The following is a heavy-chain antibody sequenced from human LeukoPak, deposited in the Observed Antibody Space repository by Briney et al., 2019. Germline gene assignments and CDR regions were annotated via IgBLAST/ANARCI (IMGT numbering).Heavy chain of an antibody. V-gene: IGHV1-2*02. Sequence: ASVKVSCKASGYTFTGYYMHWVRQAPGQGLEWMGWINPNSGGTNYAQKFQGRVTMTRDTSISTAYMELNSLRPEDTAMYYCARDLSHGVPDYFDNWGQGTRATVSP. CDR1: GYTFTGYY. J-gene: IGHJ4*02. CDR3: ARDLSHGVPDYFDN. CDR2: INPNSGGT. D-gene: IGHD3-10*01.